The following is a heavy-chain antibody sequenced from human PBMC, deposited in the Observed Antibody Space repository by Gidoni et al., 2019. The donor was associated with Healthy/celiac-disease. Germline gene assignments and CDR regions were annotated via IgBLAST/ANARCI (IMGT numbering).Heavy chain of an antibody. CDR2: INHSGST. CDR3: ARGARAISRYYFDY. Sequence: QVQLQQWGAGLLKPSETLSLTCAVYGGSFSGYYWSWIRQPPGKGLEWIGEINHSGSTNYNPSLKSRVTISVDTSKNQFSLKLSSVTAADTAVYYCARGARAISRYYFDYWGQGTLVTVSS. V-gene: IGHV4-34*01. J-gene: IGHJ4*02. CDR1: GGSFSGYY. D-gene: IGHD3-3*02.